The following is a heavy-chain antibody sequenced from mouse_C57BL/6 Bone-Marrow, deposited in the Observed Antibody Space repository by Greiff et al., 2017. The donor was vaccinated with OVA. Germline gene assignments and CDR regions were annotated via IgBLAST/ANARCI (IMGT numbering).Heavy chain of an antibody. J-gene: IGHJ3*01. Sequence: QVQLQQSGAELARPGASVKLSCKASGYTFTSYGISWVKQRTGQGLEWIGEIYPRSGNTYYNEKFKGKATLTADKSSSTAYMGLRSLTSEDSAVYFCARSGGLTFFAYWGQGTLVTVSA. CDR2: IYPRSGNT. CDR3: ARSGGLTFFAY. V-gene: IGHV1-81*01. D-gene: IGHD2-4*01. CDR1: GYTFTSYG.